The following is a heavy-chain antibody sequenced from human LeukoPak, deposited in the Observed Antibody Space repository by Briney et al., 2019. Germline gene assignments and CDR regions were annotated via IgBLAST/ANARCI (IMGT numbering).Heavy chain of an antibody. D-gene: IGHD3-10*01. CDR2: IYYSGST. CDR3: ARVSYYGSGSYYYYYYMDV. V-gene: IGHV4-31*03. Sequence: SQTLSLTCTVSGGSISSGGYYWSWIRQHPGRGLEWIGYIYYSGSTYYNPSLKSRVTISVDTSKNQFSLKLSSVTAADTAVYYCARVSYYGSGSYYYYYYMDVWGKGTTVTVSS. CDR1: GGSISSGGYY. J-gene: IGHJ6*03.